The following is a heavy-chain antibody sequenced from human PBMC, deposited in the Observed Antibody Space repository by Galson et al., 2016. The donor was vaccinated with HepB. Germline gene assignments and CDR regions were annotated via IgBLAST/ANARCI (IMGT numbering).Heavy chain of an antibody. V-gene: IGHV1-69*10. CDR1: GGTFSTFT. J-gene: IGHJ4*02. Sequence: SVKVSCKASGGTFSTFTFTWVRQAPGQGLEWMGLILPLLGLTNYPQKFQGRATISADKSTKTAYMELISLRFEDSAVYYCATARGSSHPIDHWGQGTLLTVSS. CDR2: ILPLLGLT. CDR3: ATARGSSHPIDH. D-gene: IGHD6-13*01.